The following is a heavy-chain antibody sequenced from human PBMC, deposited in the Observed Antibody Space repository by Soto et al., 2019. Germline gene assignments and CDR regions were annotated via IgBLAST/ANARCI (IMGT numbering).Heavy chain of an antibody. CDR3: ARDTGGYHFQH. CDR1: GFTFSSYA. D-gene: IGHD5-12*01. J-gene: IGHJ1*01. V-gene: IGHV3-30-3*01. Sequence: ESGGGVVQPGRSLRLSCAASGFTFSSYAMHWVRQAPGKGLEWVAVISYDGSNKYYADSVKGRFTISRDNSKNTLYLQMNSLRAEDTAVYYCARDTGGYHFQHWGQGTLVTVSS. CDR2: ISYDGSNK.